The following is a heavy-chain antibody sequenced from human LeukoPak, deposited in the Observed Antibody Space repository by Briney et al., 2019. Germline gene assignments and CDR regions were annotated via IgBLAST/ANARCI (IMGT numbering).Heavy chain of an antibody. CDR2: IWYDGSNK. J-gene: IGHJ4*02. V-gene: IGHV3-33*01. CDR1: GFTFSSYG. D-gene: IGHD6-13*01. CDR3: ARDPQQLNRYYFDY. Sequence: QSGGSLRLSCAASGFTFSSYGMHWVRQAPGKGLEWVAVIWYDGSNKYYADSVKGRFTISRDNSKNTLYLQMNSLRAEDTAVYYCARDPQQLNRYYFDYWGQGTLVTVSS.